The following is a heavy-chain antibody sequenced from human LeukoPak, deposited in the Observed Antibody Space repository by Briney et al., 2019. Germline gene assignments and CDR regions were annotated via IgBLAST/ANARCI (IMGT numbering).Heavy chain of an antibody. Sequence: GSLRLSCVASGFTFSSNGMHWVRQAPGQGLEWIGEINHSGSTNYNPSLKSRVTISVDTSKNQFSLKLNSVTAADTAVYYCARYDTSSWYGDYYYYMDVWGKGTTVTISS. CDR3: ARYDTSSWYGDYYYYMDV. D-gene: IGHD6-13*01. J-gene: IGHJ6*03. CDR1: GFTFSSNG. V-gene: IGHV4-34*01. CDR2: INHSGST.